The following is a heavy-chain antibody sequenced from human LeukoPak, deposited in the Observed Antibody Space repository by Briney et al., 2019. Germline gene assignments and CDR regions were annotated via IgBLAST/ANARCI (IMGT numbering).Heavy chain of an antibody. J-gene: IGHJ5*02. D-gene: IGHD4-23*01. Sequence: SVKVSCKASGGTFSSYAISWVRQAPGQGLEWMGGIIPIFGTANYAQKFQGRVTMTRDTSISTAYMELSSLRSEDTAVYYCARSNYGGKRWFDPWGQGTLVTVSS. CDR3: ARSNYGGKRWFDP. V-gene: IGHV1-69*05. CDR1: GGTFSSYA. CDR2: IIPIFGTA.